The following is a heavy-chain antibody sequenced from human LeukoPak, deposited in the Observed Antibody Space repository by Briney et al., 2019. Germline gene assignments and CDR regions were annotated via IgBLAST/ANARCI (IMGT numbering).Heavy chain of an antibody. Sequence: GGSLRLSCAASGFTFSSYAMRWVRQAPGKGLEWGSDISGSGGSTYYADSVEGRFTISRDNCKNTLYLQMNRLRAEGTAVYYCAKDWRYDYSNYGGAYWGQGTLVTVPS. CDR3: AKDWRYDYSNYGGAY. V-gene: IGHV3-23*01. CDR1: GFTFSSYA. D-gene: IGHD4-11*01. J-gene: IGHJ4*02. CDR2: ISGSGGST.